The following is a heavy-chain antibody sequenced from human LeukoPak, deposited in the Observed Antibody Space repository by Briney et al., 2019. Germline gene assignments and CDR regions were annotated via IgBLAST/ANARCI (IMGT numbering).Heavy chain of an antibody. J-gene: IGHJ4*02. CDR2: INHSGST. CDR3: ARVDSSSWNY. Sequence: SETLSLNCAVYSGSFSGYYWSWIRQPPGKGLEWIGEINHSGSTNYNPSLKSRVTISVDTSKIQFSLKLSSVTAADTAVYYCARVDSSSWNYWGQGTLVTVSS. CDR1: SGSFSGYY. D-gene: IGHD6-13*01. V-gene: IGHV4-34*01.